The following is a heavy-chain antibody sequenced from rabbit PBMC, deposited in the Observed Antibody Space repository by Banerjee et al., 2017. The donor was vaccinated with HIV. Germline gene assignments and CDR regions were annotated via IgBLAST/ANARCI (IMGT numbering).Heavy chain of an antibody. D-gene: IGHD8-1*01. V-gene: IGHV1S45*01. CDR1: GFSFSSGYW. CDR2: IYAGSDNA. J-gene: IGHJ6*01. Sequence: QEQLEESGGDLVKPEGSLTLTCTASGFSFSSGYWICWVRQAPGKGLEWIGCIYAGSDNAYYATWAKGRFTISKTSSTTVTLQMTSLTAADTATYFCARDPYAGSSYSNGMDLWGPGTLVTVS. CDR3: ARDPYAGSSYSNGMDL.